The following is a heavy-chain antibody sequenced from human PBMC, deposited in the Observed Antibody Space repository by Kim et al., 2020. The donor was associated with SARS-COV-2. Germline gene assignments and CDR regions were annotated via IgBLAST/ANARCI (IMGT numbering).Heavy chain of an antibody. D-gene: IGHD4-17*01. CDR1: GFTFSSYS. CDR3: ARDGITVTYNWFDP. Sequence: GGSLRLSCAASGFTFSSYSMNWVRQAPGKGLEWVSSISSSSSYIYYADSVKGRFTISRDNAKNSLYLQMNSLRAEDTAVYYCARDGITVTYNWFDPWGQGTLVTVSS. V-gene: IGHV3-21*01. CDR2: ISSSSSYI. J-gene: IGHJ5*02.